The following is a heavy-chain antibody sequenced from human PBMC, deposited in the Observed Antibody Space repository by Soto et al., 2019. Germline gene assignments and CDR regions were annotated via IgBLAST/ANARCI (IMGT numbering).Heavy chain of an antibody. CDR2: ISYDGSNK. CDR3: AKALVTMVRGVIHY. CDR1: GFTFSSYG. D-gene: IGHD3-10*01. J-gene: IGHJ4*02. Sequence: QVQLAESGGGVVQPGRSLRLSCAASGFTFSSYGMHWVRQAPGKGLEWVAVISYDGSNKYYADSVKGRFTISRDNSKNTLYLQMNSLRAEDTAVYYCAKALVTMVRGVIHYWGQGTLVTVSS. V-gene: IGHV3-30*18.